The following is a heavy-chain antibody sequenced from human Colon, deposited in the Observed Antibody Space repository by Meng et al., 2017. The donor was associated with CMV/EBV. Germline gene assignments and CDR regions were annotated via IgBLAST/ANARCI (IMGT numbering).Heavy chain of an antibody. CDR3: ARSGYDFWSGYYNMYYFDY. D-gene: IGHD3-3*01. CDR1: GGPISSYY. Sequence: SETLSLTCTVSGGPISSYYWSWIRQPPGKGLEWIGYIYYSGSTNYNPSLKSRVTISVDTSKNQFSLKLSSVTAADTAVYYCARSGYDFWSGYYNMYYFDYWGQGTLVTVSS. V-gene: IGHV4-59*01. CDR2: IYYSGST. J-gene: IGHJ4*02.